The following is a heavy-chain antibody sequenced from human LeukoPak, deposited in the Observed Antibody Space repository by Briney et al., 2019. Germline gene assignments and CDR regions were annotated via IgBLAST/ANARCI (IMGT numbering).Heavy chain of an antibody. D-gene: IGHD2-2*01. Sequence: GRSLRPSCAASGFTFSSYAMHWVRQAPGKGLEWVAVISYDGSNKYYADSVKGRFTISRDNSKNTLYLQMNSLRAEDTAVYYCARDGCSSTSCYFWYFDLWGRGTLSLSPQ. CDR2: ISYDGSNK. J-gene: IGHJ2*01. V-gene: IGHV3-30*04. CDR1: GFTFSSYA. CDR3: ARDGCSSTSCYFWYFDL.